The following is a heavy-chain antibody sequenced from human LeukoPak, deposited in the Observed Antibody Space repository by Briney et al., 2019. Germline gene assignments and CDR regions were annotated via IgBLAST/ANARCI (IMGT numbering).Heavy chain of an antibody. Sequence: GGSLRLSCEGSGFTFSSYEMNWVRQTPVKGLEWVSYISGTGSAIYYADSVKGRFTISRDNAKNSLYLQMNSLRAEDTAVYYCAELGITMIGGVWGKGTTVTISS. CDR2: ISGTGSAI. V-gene: IGHV3-48*03. D-gene: IGHD3-10*02. CDR1: GFTFSSYE. J-gene: IGHJ6*04. CDR3: AELGITMIGGV.